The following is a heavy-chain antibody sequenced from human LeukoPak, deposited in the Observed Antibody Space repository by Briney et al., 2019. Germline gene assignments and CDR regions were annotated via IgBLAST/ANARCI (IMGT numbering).Heavy chain of an antibody. Sequence: PGGSLRLSCAASGFTFSSYSMNWVRQAPGKGLEWVSSISSSSSYIYYADSVKGRFTISRDNAKNSLYLQMNSLRAEDTAVYYCARDGRGSYLPPDYWGQGTLVTVSS. V-gene: IGHV3-21*01. J-gene: IGHJ4*02. CDR3: ARDGRGSYLPPDY. D-gene: IGHD3-16*01. CDR2: ISSSSSYI. CDR1: GFTFSSYS.